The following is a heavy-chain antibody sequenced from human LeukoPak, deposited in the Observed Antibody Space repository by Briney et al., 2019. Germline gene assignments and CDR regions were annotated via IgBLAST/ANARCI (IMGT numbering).Heavy chain of an antibody. Sequence: ASVKVSCKASGYTFTGYYMHWVRQAPGQGLEWMGRINPNSGGTNYAQKFQGRVTMTRDTSISTAYMELSRLRSEDTAVYYCARTDIVVVVAATPSDYYGMDVWGQGTTVTVSS. CDR3: ARTDIVVVVAATPSDYYGMDV. CDR1: GYTFTGYY. D-gene: IGHD2-15*01. V-gene: IGHV1-2*06. CDR2: INPNSGGT. J-gene: IGHJ6*02.